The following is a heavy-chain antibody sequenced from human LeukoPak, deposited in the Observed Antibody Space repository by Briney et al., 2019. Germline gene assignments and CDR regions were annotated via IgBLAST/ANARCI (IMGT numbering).Heavy chain of an antibody. Sequence: SETLSLTCTVSGGSISSSSYYWSWIRQPPGKGLEWIGYIYYSGSTNYNPSLRSRVTISVDTSKNQFSLKLSSVTAADTAVYYCASLYYGSGSYSNYYFDYWGQGTLVTVSS. J-gene: IGHJ4*02. CDR1: GGSISSSSYY. D-gene: IGHD3-10*01. V-gene: IGHV4-61*01. CDR3: ASLYYGSGSYSNYYFDY. CDR2: IYYSGST.